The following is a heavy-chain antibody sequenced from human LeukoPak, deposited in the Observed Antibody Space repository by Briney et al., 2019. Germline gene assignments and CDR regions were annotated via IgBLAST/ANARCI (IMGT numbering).Heavy chain of an antibody. D-gene: IGHD5-24*01. CDR1: GFTFSSYE. J-gene: IGHJ3*02. CDR2: ISSSGSTI. V-gene: IGHV3-48*03. Sequence: PGGSLRLSCAASGFTFSSYEMNWVRQAPGKGLEWVSYISSSGSTIYYADSVKGRFTISRDNAKNSLYPQMNSLRAEDTAVYYCASGVEMATIAFDIWGQGTMVTVSS. CDR3: ASGVEMATIAFDI.